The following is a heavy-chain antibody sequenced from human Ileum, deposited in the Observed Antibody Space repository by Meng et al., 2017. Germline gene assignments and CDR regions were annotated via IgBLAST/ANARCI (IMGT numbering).Heavy chain of an antibody. Sequence: QVQLVQSGAEVKDPCSSVTVSCKASGGAFSSSAIGWLRQAPGRGLEWMGGIIPILNASTYAQNFKGRVTLSADMATTTVYMELSSLTSDDTAVYFCARDCSGGGCFDPWGQGTLVTVSS. CDR2: IIPILNAS. J-gene: IGHJ5*02. D-gene: IGHD2-15*01. V-gene: IGHV1-69*10. CDR3: ARDCSGGGCFDP. CDR1: GGAFSSSA.